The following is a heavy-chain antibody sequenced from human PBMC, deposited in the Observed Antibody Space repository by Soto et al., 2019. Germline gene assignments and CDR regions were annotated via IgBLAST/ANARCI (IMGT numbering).Heavy chain of an antibody. V-gene: IGHV4-34*01. Sequence: RSLTCAVYGGSFSGYYWSWIRQPPGKGLEWIGEINHSGSTNYNPSLKSRVTISVDTSKNQFSLKLSSVTAADTAVYYCASFRYYYGSGSYFSYYYYYGMDVWGQGTTVTVSS. CDR1: GGSFSGYY. CDR3: ASFRYYYGSGSYFSYYYYYGMDV. J-gene: IGHJ6*02. D-gene: IGHD3-10*01. CDR2: INHSGST.